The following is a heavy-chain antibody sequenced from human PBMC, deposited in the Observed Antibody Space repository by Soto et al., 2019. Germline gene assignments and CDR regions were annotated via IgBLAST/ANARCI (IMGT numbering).Heavy chain of an antibody. CDR3: ARGVGSSIAARATLRYYCVMDV. CDR2: INPNSGGT. D-gene: IGHD6-6*01. Sequence: VQLVQSGAEVQKPGASVKVSCKAAGYPFTGYYMHWVRRAPGQGLEWMGWINPNSGGTNYAPKFQYWITMTRDTSISTAYMELSRLRSDDTAVYYCARGVGSSIAARATLRYYCVMDVWGQGTTVTVSS. V-gene: IGHV1-2*04. J-gene: IGHJ6*02. CDR1: GYPFTGYY.